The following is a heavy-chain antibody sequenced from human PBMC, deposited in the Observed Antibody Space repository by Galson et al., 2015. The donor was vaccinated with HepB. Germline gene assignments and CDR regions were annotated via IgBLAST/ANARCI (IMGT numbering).Heavy chain of an antibody. Sequence: SLRLSCAASGFTFSSYAMSWVRQAPGKGLEWVSAISGSGGSTYYADSVKGRFTISRDNSKNTLYLQMNSLRAEDTAVYYCAKDGIYNWNDEGLYYGMDVWGQGTTVTVSS. J-gene: IGHJ6*02. D-gene: IGHD1-20*01. CDR1: GFTFSSYA. CDR2: ISGSGGST. CDR3: AKDGIYNWNDEGLYYGMDV. V-gene: IGHV3-23*01.